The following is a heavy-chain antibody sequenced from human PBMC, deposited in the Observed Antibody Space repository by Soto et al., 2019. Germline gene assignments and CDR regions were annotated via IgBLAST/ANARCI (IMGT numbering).Heavy chain of an antibody. J-gene: IGHJ4*01. V-gene: IGHV3-33*01. CDR3: ARAILTGYYFDY. Sequence: SLRVSCAASGFTFSSYGMQWFRQAPGKGLEWVAVIWYEGSNKYYADSVKGRFTISRDNSKNTLYLQMNSLRAEDTAVYYCARAILTGYYFDYWGHGTPVTVSS. D-gene: IGHD3-9*01. CDR1: GFTFSSYG. CDR2: IWYEGSNK.